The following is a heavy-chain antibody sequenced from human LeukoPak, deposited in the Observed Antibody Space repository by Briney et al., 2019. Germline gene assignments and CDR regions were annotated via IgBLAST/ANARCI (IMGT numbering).Heavy chain of an antibody. D-gene: IGHD3-22*01. CDR2: IYYSGSA. CDR1: GGSISSSSYY. V-gene: IGHV4-39*07. Sequence: SETLSLTCTVSGGSISSSSYYWGWIRQPPGKGLEWIGSIYYSGSAYYNPSLKSRVTISVDTSKNQFSLKLSSVTAADTAVYYCASYDSSGPRGRYFQHWGQGTLVTVSS. J-gene: IGHJ1*01. CDR3: ASYDSSGPRGRYFQH.